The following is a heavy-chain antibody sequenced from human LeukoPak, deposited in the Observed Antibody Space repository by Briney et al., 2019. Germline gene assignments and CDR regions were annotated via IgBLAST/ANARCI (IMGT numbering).Heavy chain of an antibody. D-gene: IGHD4-17*01. J-gene: IGHJ4*02. CDR3: AKAYVDYRFDY. Sequence: GGSLRLSCTASGFTYSDSALHWVRQAPGKGLEWVAVMSYDGSHKYYADSVKGRFTISRDNSKNTLYLQMNSLRAEDTAVYFCAKAYVDYRFDYWGQGTLVTVSS. CDR1: GFTYSDSA. V-gene: IGHV3-30*04. CDR2: MSYDGSHK.